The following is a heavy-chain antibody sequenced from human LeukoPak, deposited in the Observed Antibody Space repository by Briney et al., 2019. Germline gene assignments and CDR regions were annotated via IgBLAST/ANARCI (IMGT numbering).Heavy chain of an antibody. CDR3: ARAQSYDSSGNFDY. CDR1: GGSISSGGSY. Sequence: SQTLSLTCTVSGGSISSGGSYWSWIRQHPGKGQEWIGYIYYSGSTYYNPSLKSRVTISVDTSKNQFSLKLSSVTAADTAVYYCARAQSYDSSGNFDYWGQGTLVTVSS. CDR2: IYYSGST. D-gene: IGHD3-22*01. J-gene: IGHJ4*02. V-gene: IGHV4-31*03.